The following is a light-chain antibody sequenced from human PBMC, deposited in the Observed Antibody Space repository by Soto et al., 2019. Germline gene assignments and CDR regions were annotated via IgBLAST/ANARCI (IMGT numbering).Light chain of an antibody. J-gene: IGKJ1*01. CDR3: QPSYSQWT. V-gene: IGKV1-5*01. CDR1: QSISNW. CDR2: DAS. Sequence: DVQRTQSPSTLSASVVDRFTITVRASQSISNWLGLAWYQQKPVKAPKLLIYDASSLKSGVPSRFSGSGPRPDFTFTIISMQPEDFAPYYSQPSYSQWTFGQGTKVDIK.